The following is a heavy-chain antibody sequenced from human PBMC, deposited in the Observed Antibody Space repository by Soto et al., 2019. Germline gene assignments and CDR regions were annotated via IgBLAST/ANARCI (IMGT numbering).Heavy chain of an antibody. J-gene: IGHJ4*02. V-gene: IGHV1-46*01. CDR3: ARDQFADVDTAMVTVGFYFDY. D-gene: IGHD5-18*01. CDR1: GYTFTSYY. Sequence: GASVKVSCKASGYTFTSYYMHWVRQAPGQGLEWMGIINPSGGSTSYARKFQGRVTMTRDTSTSTVYMELSSLRSEDTAVYYCARDQFADVDTAMVTVGFYFDYWGQGTLVTVSS. CDR2: INPSGGST.